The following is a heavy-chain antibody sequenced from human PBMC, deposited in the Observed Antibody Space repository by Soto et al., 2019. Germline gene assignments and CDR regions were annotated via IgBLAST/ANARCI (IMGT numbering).Heavy chain of an antibody. CDR3: ARDREFMVTIIDY. CDR2: ISSSSSDI. V-gene: IGHV3-21*01. D-gene: IGHD2-21*02. J-gene: IGHJ4*02. Sequence: PGGSLRLSCAASGVTFSSYRMNWVRQAPGKGLEWVSSISSSSSDIYYADSVQGRFTISRDNAKNSLFLQMNSLRAEDTAVYYCARDREFMVTIIDYWGQGTLVTVSS. CDR1: GVTFSSYR.